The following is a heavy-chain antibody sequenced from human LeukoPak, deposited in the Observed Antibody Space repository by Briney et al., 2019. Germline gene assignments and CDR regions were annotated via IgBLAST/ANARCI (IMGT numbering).Heavy chain of an antibody. CDR2: IGPNGAST. V-gene: IGHV3-64D*06. D-gene: IGHD3-9*01. J-gene: IGHJ4*02. CDR3: VKDLTGTWSFDY. CDR1: VFTLSNHF. Sequence: GGSLRLSCSTSVFTLSNHFMQWVRQAQGKGREYVSSIGPNGASTLYADSVKGRFTISRDNSKNALYLQLTSLRLEDTALYYCVKDLTGTWSFDYWGQGTLVTVSS.